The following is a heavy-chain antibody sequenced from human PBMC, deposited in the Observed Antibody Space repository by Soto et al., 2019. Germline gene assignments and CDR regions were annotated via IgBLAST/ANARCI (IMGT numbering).Heavy chain of an antibody. D-gene: IGHD2-8*02. Sequence: PGGSLRLSCAASGFTVSSNYMSWVRQAPGKGLEWVSVIYSGGSTCYADSVKGRFTISRDNSKNTLYLQMNSLRAEDTAVYYCARPEMAPGSGPIWYYYGMDVWGQGTTVTVSS. CDR2: IYSGGST. V-gene: IGHV3-53*01. CDR1: GFTVSSNY. J-gene: IGHJ6*02. CDR3: ARPEMAPGSGPIWYYYGMDV.